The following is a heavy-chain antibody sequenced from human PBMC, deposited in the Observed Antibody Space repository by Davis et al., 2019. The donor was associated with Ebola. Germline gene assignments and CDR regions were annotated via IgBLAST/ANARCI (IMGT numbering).Heavy chain of an antibody. V-gene: IGHV3-73*01. CDR1: GFTFSGSA. D-gene: IGHD2-15*01. CDR3: TRPSAYCSGSSCPS. J-gene: IGHJ4*02. Sequence: GESLKISCAASGFTFSGSAMHWVRQASGKGLEWVGRIRSKANSYATAYAASVKGRFTISRDDSTNTAYLQMNSLKTEDTAVYYCTRPSAYCSGSSCPSWGQGTLVTVSS. CDR2: IRSKANSYAT.